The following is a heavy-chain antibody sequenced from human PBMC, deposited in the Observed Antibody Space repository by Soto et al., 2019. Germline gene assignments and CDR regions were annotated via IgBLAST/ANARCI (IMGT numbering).Heavy chain of an antibody. CDR1: GFTFSSYG. CDR2: ISYDGSNK. J-gene: IGHJ6*02. CDR3: VKEESSSWSYYYGMDV. Sequence: PGGSLRLSCAASGFTFSSYGMHWVRQAPGKGLEWVSVISYDGSNKYYADSVKGRFTISRDNSKNTLYLQMSSLRAEDTAVYYCVKEESSSWSYYYGMDVWGQGTTVTVSS. V-gene: IGHV3-30*18. D-gene: IGHD6-13*01.